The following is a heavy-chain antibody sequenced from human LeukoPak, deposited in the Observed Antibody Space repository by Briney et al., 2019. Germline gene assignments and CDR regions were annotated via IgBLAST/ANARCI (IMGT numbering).Heavy chain of an antibody. J-gene: IGHJ4*02. CDR1: GFIFSTYA. D-gene: IGHD4-17*01. Sequence: GGSLRLSCVASGFIFSTYAMSWVRQAPGKGLEWVSVLYSGGSAYYADSVKGRFTISRDNSKNTLYLQMNSLRVEDTAAYHCARAPMTTVTTRGRAYFDYWGQGTLVTVSS. V-gene: IGHV3-23*03. CDR2: LYSGGSA. CDR3: ARAPMTTVTTRGRAYFDY.